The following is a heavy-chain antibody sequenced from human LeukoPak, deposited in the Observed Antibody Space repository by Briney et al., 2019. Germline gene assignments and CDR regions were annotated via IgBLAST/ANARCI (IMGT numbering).Heavy chain of an antibody. D-gene: IGHD3-22*01. V-gene: IGHV4-34*01. J-gene: IGHJ4*02. Sequence: SETLSLTCTVSGGSISRYYWSWIRQSPGKGLECIGEINHSGSTNYNPSLKSRVTISVDTSKNQISLKLNSVTAADTAVYYCGRDSRGPDYWGQGTLVTVSS. CDR1: GGSISRYY. CDR3: GRDSRGPDY. CDR2: INHSGST.